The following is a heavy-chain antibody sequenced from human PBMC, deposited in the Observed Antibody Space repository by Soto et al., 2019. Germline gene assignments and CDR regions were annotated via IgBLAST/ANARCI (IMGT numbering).Heavy chain of an antibody. CDR1: GGTFSTYG. D-gene: IGHD2-15*01. Sequence: ASVKVSCKASGGTFSTYGMNWVRLAPGQGLEWMGIIIPSGGSTSYAQKFQGRVTMTRDTSTSTVYMELSSLRSEDTAVYYCARVDRDSEGGYYYYGMDVWGQGTTVTVSS. J-gene: IGHJ6*02. V-gene: IGHV1-46*03. CDR3: ARVDRDSEGGYYYYGMDV. CDR2: IIPSGGST.